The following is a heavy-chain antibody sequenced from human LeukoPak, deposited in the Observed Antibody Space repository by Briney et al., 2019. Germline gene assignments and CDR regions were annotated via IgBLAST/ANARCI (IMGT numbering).Heavy chain of an antibody. CDR2: INHSGST. CDR1: GGSFSGYY. D-gene: IGHD3-10*01. V-gene: IGHV4-34*01. J-gene: IGHJ5*02. Sequence: SGTLSLTCAVYGGSFSGYYWSWIRQPPGKGLEWIGEINHSGSTNYNPSLKSRVTISVDTSKNQFSLKLSSVTAADTAVYYCARGRGWFGESTFDPWGQGTLVTVSS. CDR3: ARGRGWFGESTFDP.